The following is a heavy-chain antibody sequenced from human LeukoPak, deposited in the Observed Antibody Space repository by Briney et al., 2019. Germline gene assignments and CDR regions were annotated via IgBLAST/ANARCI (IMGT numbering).Heavy chain of an antibody. CDR1: GYTFTGYY. Sequence: ASVKVSCKASGYTFTGYYMHWVRQAPGQGLERMGWINPNSGGTNYAQKFQGRVTMTRDKSISTAYMELSRLRYDDTAVYYCARDSGLANQELLQDVWGQGTTVTVSS. CDR3: ARDSGLANQELLQDV. J-gene: IGHJ6*02. D-gene: IGHD2-15*01. V-gene: IGHV1-2*02. CDR2: INPNSGGT.